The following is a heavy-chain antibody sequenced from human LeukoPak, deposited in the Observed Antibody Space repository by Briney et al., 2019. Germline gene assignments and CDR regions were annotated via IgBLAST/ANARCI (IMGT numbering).Heavy chain of an antibody. V-gene: IGHV3-11*04. CDR3: ARDQTKWEPLRRRDYYYMDV. J-gene: IGHJ6*03. D-gene: IGHD1-26*01. CDR1: GFTFSDYY. CDR2: TSNSGSTK. Sequence: GGSLRLSCTASGFTFSDYYMNWIRQAPGKGLEWVSYTSNSGSTKSYADSVEGRFTISRDNAKNSLYLQMNSLRAEDTAVYYCARDQTKWEPLRRRDYYYMDVWGKGTTVTVSS.